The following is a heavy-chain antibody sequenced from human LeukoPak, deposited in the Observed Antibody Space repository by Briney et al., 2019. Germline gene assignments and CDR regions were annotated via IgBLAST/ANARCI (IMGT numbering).Heavy chain of an antibody. CDR1: GFTFSNYG. J-gene: IGHJ4*02. Sequence: GGSLRLSCAASGFTFSNYGMHWVRQAPGKGLDWVAFIRYDGSNKYYADSVKGRFTISRDNSKNTLYLQMNSLRAEDMAVYYCARTIFGVVSVPAFDYWGQGTLVTVSS. CDR2: IRYDGSNK. D-gene: IGHD3-3*01. V-gene: IGHV3-30*02. CDR3: ARTIFGVVSVPAFDY.